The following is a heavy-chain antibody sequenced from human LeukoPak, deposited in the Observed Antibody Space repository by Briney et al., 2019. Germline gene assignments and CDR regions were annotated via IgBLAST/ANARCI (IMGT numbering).Heavy chain of an antibody. D-gene: IGHD6-19*01. V-gene: IGHV4-34*01. CDR1: GGSFSNYF. J-gene: IGHJ4*02. CDR3: ARDSGPRFDY. Sequence: SETLSLTCAVYGGSFSNYFWSWIRQPPGKGLEWIGEIHPSGITNYNPSLKSRVTISVDTSKNQFSLKVSSVTAADTAVYYCARDSGPRFDYWGQGTLVTVSS. CDR2: IHPSGIT.